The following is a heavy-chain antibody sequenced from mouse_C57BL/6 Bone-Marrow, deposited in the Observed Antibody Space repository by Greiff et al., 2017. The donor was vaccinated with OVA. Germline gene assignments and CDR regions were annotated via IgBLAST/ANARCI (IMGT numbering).Heavy chain of an antibody. D-gene: IGHD1-1*02. J-gene: IGHJ1*03. CDR2: IDPSDGNA. Sequence: VQLQQPGAELVRPGTSVKLSCMASGYTFTSYWMHWVKQRPGQGLEWIGVIDPSDGNANYNQKFKGKATLTVDTSSSTAYMQLSSLTSEDSAVYYCATWFWYCDVWGKGTTLTVSS. CDR3: ATWFWYCDV. CDR1: GYTFTSYW. V-gene: IGHV1-59*01.